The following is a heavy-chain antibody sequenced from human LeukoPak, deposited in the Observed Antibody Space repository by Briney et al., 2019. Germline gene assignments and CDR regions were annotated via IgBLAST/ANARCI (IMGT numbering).Heavy chain of an antibody. Sequence: GGSLRLSCAASGFTFSSYWMSWVRQAPGKGLEGVANIKQDGSEKYYVDSVKGRFTISRDNAKNSLYLQMNSLRAEDTAVYYCARGEYSSSWYFDPWGQGTLVTVSS. CDR1: GFTFSSYW. CDR3: ARGEYSSSWYFDP. D-gene: IGHD6-13*01. J-gene: IGHJ5*02. CDR2: IKQDGSEK. V-gene: IGHV3-7*01.